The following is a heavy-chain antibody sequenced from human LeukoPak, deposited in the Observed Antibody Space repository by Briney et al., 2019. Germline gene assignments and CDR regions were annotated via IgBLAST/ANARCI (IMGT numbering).Heavy chain of an antibody. J-gene: IGHJ3*02. CDR2: IYHSGST. Sequence: PSETLSLTCTVSGYSISSGYYWGWIRQPPGKGLEWIGSIYHSGSTYYNPSLKSRVTISVDTSKNQFSLKLCSVTAADTAVYYCARDLYGDYDFWSGYSGYDAFDIWGQGTMVTVSS. CDR1: GYSISSGYY. V-gene: IGHV4-38-2*02. CDR3: ARDLYGDYDFWSGYSGYDAFDI. D-gene: IGHD3-3*01.